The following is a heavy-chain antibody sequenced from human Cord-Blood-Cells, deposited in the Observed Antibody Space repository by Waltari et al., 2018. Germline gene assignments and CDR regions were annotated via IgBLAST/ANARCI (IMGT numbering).Heavy chain of an antibody. CDR3: ARRGVVVTAIDDY. CDR2: INHSGST. D-gene: IGHD2-21*02. Sequence: QVQLQQWGAGLLKPSETLSLTCAVDGGSFRGYYWSWIRQPPGKGLEWIGEINHSGSTNYNPSLKSRVTISVDTSKNQFSLKLSSVTAADTAVYYCARRGVVVTAIDDYWGQGTLVTVSS. CDR1: GGSFRGYY. V-gene: IGHV4-34*01. J-gene: IGHJ4*02.